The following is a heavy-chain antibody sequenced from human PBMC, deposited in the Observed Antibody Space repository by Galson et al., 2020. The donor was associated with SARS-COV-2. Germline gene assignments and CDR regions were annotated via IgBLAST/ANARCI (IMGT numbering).Heavy chain of an antibody. CDR2: MNPNSGNT. Sequence: ASVKVSCKASGYTFTSYDINWVRQATGQGLEWMGWMNPNSGNTGYAQKFQGRVTMTRNTSISTAYMELSSLRSEDTAVYYCARSGYGDMRVGYYYYYYGMDVWGQGTTVTVSS. CDR1: GYTFTSYD. J-gene: IGHJ6*02. CDR3: ARSGYGDMRVGYYYYYYGMDV. V-gene: IGHV1-8*01. D-gene: IGHD6-25*01.